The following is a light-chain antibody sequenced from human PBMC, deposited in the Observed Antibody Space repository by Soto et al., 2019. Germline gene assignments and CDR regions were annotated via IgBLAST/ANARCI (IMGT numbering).Light chain of an antibody. CDR1: SSDVGGYNY. CDR2: AVS. Sequence: QSALTQPASVSGSPGQSITISCTGTSSDVGGYNYVSWYQQHPGKAPKLMLYAVSNRPSGVSNRFSGSKSGNTASLTISGLQAEDEADYYCSSYTSSRTRVFGGGTQVTVL. V-gene: IGLV2-14*01. CDR3: SSYTSSRTRV. J-gene: IGLJ3*02.